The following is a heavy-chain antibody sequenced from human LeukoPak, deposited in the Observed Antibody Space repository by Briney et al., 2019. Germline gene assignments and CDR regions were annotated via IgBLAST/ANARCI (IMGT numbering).Heavy chain of an antibody. J-gene: IGHJ4*02. D-gene: IGHD3-16*01. CDR3: ARAGWVSSTDAVR. V-gene: IGHV3-23*01. Sequence: PGGSLRLSCAASGLSFSTFAMSWVRQGPARGLEWVSSLRGNGETFYAESVKGRFTLSSDSSRNTVYIHLNNLKVEDTAMYYCARAGWVSSTDAVRWGQGTLVTVSS. CDR1: GLSFSTFA. CDR2: LRGNGET.